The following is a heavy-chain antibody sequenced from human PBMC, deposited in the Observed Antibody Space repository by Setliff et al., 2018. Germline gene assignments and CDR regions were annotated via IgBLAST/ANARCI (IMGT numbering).Heavy chain of an antibody. V-gene: IGHV3-48*01. CDR3: ARVEGVPAPYYMDV. CDR2: ISSSSSTI. D-gene: IGHD2-2*01. Sequence: GGSLRLSCAASGFTFSSYSMNWVRQAPGKGLEWVSYISSSSSTIYYADSVKGRFTISRDNAKNSLYLQVNSLRAEDTAVYYCARVEGVPAPYYMDVWGKGTTVTVSS. CDR1: GFTFSSYS. J-gene: IGHJ6*03.